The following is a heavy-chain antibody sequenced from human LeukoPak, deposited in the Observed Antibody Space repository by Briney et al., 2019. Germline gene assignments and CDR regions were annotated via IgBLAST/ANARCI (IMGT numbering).Heavy chain of an antibody. D-gene: IGHD6-13*01. CDR3: AKALDSSSWYYFDY. J-gene: IGHJ4*02. Sequence: PGGSLRLSCAASGFTFSSYAMSWVRQAPGKGLEWVSAISGSGGSTYYADSVKGRYTISRDISKNTLYLQMNSLRAEDTAVYYCAKALDSSSWYYFDYWGQGTLVTVSS. CDR2: ISGSGGST. V-gene: IGHV3-23*01. CDR1: GFTFSSYA.